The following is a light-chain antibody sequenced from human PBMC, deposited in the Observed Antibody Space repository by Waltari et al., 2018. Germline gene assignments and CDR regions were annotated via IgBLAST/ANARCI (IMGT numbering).Light chain of an antibody. CDR3: QQYKIWPLYT. CDR2: GAS. Sequence: EMVLTQTPATLSASRADSATPLCRSSPSISNNVAWYQQKPGQAPRILIYGASTRASGTPARFAGSGSGTEFTLTISSLQSEDFAVYYCQQYKIWPLYTFGQGTKVDVK. CDR1: PSISNN. J-gene: IGKJ2*01. V-gene: IGKV3D-15*01.